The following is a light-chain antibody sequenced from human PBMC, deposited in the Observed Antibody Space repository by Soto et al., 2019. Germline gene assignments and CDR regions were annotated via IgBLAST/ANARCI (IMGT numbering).Light chain of an antibody. CDR3: QQFAKSST. J-gene: IGKJ1*01. CDR2: DAT. V-gene: IGKV1-5*01. CDR1: HNIERW. Sequence: IQMTQPPSTLSASVGDRVTITCRASHNIERWMAWYQQNRGRAPSLLIFDATTLHSGVPSRFSGGGSGTEFTLTINGLQPDDFATYYCQQFAKSSTFGQGTTVEIK.